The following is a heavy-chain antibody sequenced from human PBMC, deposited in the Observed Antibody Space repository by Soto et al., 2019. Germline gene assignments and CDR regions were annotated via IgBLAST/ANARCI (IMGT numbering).Heavy chain of an antibody. CDR3: ARDLGYYDSSGYFDY. CDR1: GFTFSDYY. J-gene: IGHJ4*02. Sequence: PSGSLRLSCAASGFTFSDYYMSWIRQSPGKGLEWVSYISSSDSIIYYADSVKGRFTISRDNAKNSLYLQMNSLRAEDTAVYYCARDLGYYDSSGYFDYWGQGTLVTVSS. V-gene: IGHV3-11*01. D-gene: IGHD3-22*01. CDR2: ISSSDSII.